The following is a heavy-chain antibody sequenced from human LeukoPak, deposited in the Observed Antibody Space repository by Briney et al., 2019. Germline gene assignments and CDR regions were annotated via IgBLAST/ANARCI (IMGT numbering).Heavy chain of an antibody. CDR2: IYPGDSDT. CDR3: ARHETGPYFDY. J-gene: IGHJ4*02. D-gene: IGHD1-1*01. V-gene: IGHV5-51*01. CDR1: GYSFTNYW. Sequence: GESLKISCKGSGYSFTNYWIAWVRQMPGKGLEWMGIIYPGDSDTKYSPSFQGQVTISVDKSISTAYLQWSSLKASDTAMYYCARHETGPYFDYWGQGTLVTVSS.